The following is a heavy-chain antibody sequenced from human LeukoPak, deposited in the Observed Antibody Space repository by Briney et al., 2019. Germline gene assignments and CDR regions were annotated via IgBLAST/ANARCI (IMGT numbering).Heavy chain of an antibody. V-gene: IGHV1-18*01. CDR2: ISAYNGNT. CDR3: ARDLWDSSSWFIPDP. Sequence: ASVKVSCKASGYTFTSYGISWVRQAPGQGLEWMGWISAYNGNTNYAQKLQGRVTKTTDTSTSTAYMELRSLRSDDTAVYYCARDLWDSSSWFIPDPWGQGTLVTVSS. CDR1: GYTFTSYG. J-gene: IGHJ5*02. D-gene: IGHD6-13*01.